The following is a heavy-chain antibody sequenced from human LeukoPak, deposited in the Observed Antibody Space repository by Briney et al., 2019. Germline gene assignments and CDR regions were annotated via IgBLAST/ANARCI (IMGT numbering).Heavy chain of an antibody. CDR3: ARARYYGSGSYYKHYYYGMDV. J-gene: IGHJ6*02. CDR1: GGSISSNNYY. CDR2: INHSGST. D-gene: IGHD3-10*01. Sequence: SETLSLTCIVSGGSISSNNYYWGWIRQPPGKGLEWIGEINHSGSTNYNPSLKSRVTISVDTSKNQFSLKLSSVTAADTAVYYCARARYYGSGSYYKHYYYGMDVWGQGTTVTVSS. V-gene: IGHV4-39*07.